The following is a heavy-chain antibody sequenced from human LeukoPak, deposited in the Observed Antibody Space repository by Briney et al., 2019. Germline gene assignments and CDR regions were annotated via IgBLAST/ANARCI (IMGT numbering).Heavy chain of an antibody. CDR3: AREFSTVGTFDY. Sequence: AGGSLRLSCATSGFTFSRFSMRWVRQAPGKGLEWVSSIYFTGNHISYADSVKGRFTISRDNANNSVYLQMNGLSAEDTAVYYCAREFSTVGTFDYWGQGTLVTVSS. CDR2: IYFTGNHI. D-gene: IGHD3-3*02. CDR1: GFTFSRFS. V-gene: IGHV3-21*01. J-gene: IGHJ4*02.